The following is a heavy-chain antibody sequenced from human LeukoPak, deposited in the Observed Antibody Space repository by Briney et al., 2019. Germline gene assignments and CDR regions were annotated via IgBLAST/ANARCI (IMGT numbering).Heavy chain of an antibody. D-gene: IGHD2-21*02. V-gene: IGHV3-74*01. CDR2: INPDGSTT. CDR1: GFTFSSYW. CDR3: ARSHIVEVTAGDY. Sequence: GGSLRLSCAASGFTFSSYWVHWVRQAPGRGLVWVSRINPDGSTTNYADSVKGRFTISRDNAQNSLYLQMNSLRAEDTAVYYCARSHIVEVTAGDYWGQGTLVTVSS. J-gene: IGHJ4*02.